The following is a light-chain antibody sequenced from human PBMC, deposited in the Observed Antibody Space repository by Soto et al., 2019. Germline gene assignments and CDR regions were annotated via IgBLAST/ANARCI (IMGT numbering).Light chain of an antibody. Sequence: QYVLTQPASVSGSPGQSITISCTGTSSDVGGYNYVSWYQQHPGKAPKLIIYDVSNRPSGVSNRFSGSKSGNTASLTISGLQAEDEADYYCSSYTSSSTLDVVFGGGTKLTVL. J-gene: IGLJ2*01. V-gene: IGLV2-14*01. CDR1: SSDVGGYNY. CDR3: SSYTSSSTLDVV. CDR2: DVS.